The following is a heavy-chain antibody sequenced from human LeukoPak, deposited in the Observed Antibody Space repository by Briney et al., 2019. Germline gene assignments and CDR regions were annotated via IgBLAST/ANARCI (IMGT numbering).Heavy chain of an antibody. J-gene: IGHJ4*02. Sequence: GSSVKVSCKASGGTFSSYAISWVRQAPGQGLEWMGGIIPIFGTANYAQKFQGRVTITADESTSTAYMELSSLRSEDTAVYYCARGAHRYYYDSSGYYYVFDYWGQGTLVTVSS. V-gene: IGHV1-69*01. CDR2: IIPIFGTA. CDR1: GGTFSSYA. CDR3: ARGAHRYYYDSSGYYYVFDY. D-gene: IGHD3-22*01.